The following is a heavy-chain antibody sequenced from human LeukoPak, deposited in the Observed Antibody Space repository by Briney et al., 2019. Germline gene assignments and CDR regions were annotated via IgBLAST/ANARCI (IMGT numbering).Heavy chain of an antibody. CDR3: AKDMTYYDSSGYYY. V-gene: IGHV3-23*01. CDR1: GFTFSNYA. J-gene: IGHJ4*02. CDR2: ISGSGGST. Sequence: GGSLRLSCAASGFTFSNYAMNWVRQAPGKGLEWVSSISGSGGSTYYADSVKGRFTISRDNAKNSLYLQMNSLRAEDTAVYYCAKDMTYYDSSGYYYWGQGTLVTVSS. D-gene: IGHD3-22*01.